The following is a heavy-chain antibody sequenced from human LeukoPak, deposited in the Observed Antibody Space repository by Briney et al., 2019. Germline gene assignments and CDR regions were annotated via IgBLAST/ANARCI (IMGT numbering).Heavy chain of an antibody. V-gene: IGHV4-61*02. CDR1: GGSINSGNYY. J-gene: IGHJ4*02. CDR3: ARAGGVLGYFDY. Sequence: PSETLSLTCTVSGGSINSGNYYWSWVRQPAGKRLEWIGRIYSSGNTNYNPSFRSRISISVDTSKNQFSLKLTSVTAADTAVYYCARAGGVLGYFDYWGQGTLVTVSS. D-gene: IGHD6-13*01. CDR2: IYSSGNT.